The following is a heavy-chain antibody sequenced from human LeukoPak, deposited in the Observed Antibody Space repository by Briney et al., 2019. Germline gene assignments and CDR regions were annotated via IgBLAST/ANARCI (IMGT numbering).Heavy chain of an antibody. J-gene: IGHJ4*02. CDR2: VLDNVRT. CDR3: ATIKRGNIFGFFDF. D-gene: IGHD5-18*01. CDR1: GGPISSHY. Sequence: PSETLSLTCTVSGGPISSHYWSWVRQPPGKGLEWIGYVLDNVRTKDNPSLNSRFTLSADTSKNQFSLRLTSVTAADTAVYYCATIKRGNIFGFFDFWGQGILVTVSS. V-gene: IGHV4-59*11.